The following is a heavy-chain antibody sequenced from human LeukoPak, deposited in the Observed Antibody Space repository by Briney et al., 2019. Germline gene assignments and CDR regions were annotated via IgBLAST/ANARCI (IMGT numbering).Heavy chain of an antibody. D-gene: IGHD4/OR15-4a*01. CDR1: GYTFTDYY. V-gene: IGHV1-2*02. Sequence: GASVKVSCKASGYTFTDYYIHWVRQAPGQGLEWMAWINSNSGGTNYAQKFQGRVTLTRDTSISTACMELSRLRFDDTAVYYCAKISTMASFDYWGQGTLVAVSS. CDR2: INSNSGGT. J-gene: IGHJ4*02. CDR3: AKISTMASFDY.